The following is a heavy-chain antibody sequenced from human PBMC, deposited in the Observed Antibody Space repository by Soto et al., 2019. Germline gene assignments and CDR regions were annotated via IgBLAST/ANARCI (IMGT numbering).Heavy chain of an antibody. D-gene: IGHD1-26*01. J-gene: IGHJ4*02. Sequence: GSLRLSCAASGFTFSSYGMHWVRQAPGKGLEWVAVISYDGSNKYYADSVKGRFTISRDNSKNTLYLQMNSLRAEDTAVYYCAKDTWELPNGPYFDYWGQGTLVTVSS. V-gene: IGHV3-30*18. CDR3: AKDTWELPNGPYFDY. CDR2: ISYDGSNK. CDR1: GFTFSSYG.